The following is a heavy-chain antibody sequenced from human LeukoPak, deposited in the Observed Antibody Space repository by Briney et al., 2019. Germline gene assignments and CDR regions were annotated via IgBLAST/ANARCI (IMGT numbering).Heavy chain of an antibody. J-gene: IGHJ3*02. CDR3: ARTNYDILTGYYRRAFDI. Sequence: GATVKISCKASGYTFTDYYMHWVQQAPGQGLEWMGGIIPIFGTANYAQKFQGRVTITTDESTSTAYMELSSLRSEDTAVYYCARTNYDILTGYYRRAFDIWGQGTMVTVSS. CDR1: GYTFTDYY. CDR2: IIPIFGTA. V-gene: IGHV1-69*05. D-gene: IGHD3-9*01.